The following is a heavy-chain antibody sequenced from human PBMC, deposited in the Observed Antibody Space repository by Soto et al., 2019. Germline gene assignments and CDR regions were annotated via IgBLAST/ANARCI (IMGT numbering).Heavy chain of an antibody. CDR2: IYYSGST. J-gene: IGHJ5*02. D-gene: IGHD3-3*01. Sequence: TSETLSLTCTVSGGSISSYYWSWIRQPPGRGLEWIGYIYYSGSTNYNPSLKSRVTISVDTSKNQFSLKLSSVTAADTAVYYCARGSWYYDFWSGSSHNNWFDPWGQGTLVTVSS. CDR1: GGSISSYY. V-gene: IGHV4-59*01. CDR3: ARGSWYYDFWSGSSHNNWFDP.